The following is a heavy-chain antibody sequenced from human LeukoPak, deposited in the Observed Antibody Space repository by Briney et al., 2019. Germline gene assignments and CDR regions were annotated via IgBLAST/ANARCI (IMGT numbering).Heavy chain of an antibody. D-gene: IGHD2-2*01. V-gene: IGHV3-9*01. CDR1: GFTFDDYA. J-gene: IGHJ4*02. CDR2: ISWNSGSI. CDR3: AKDYCSSTSCSVVDY. Sequence: GRSLRLSCAASGFTFDDYAMHWVRQAPGKGLEWVSGISWNSGSIGYADSVKGRFTISRDNAKNSLYLQMNSLRAEDTVLYYCAKDYCSSTSCSVVDYWGQGTLVTVSS.